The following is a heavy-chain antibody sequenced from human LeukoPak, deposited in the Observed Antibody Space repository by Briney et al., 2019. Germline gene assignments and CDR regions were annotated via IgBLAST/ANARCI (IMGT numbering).Heavy chain of an antibody. CDR2: ITDST. V-gene: IGHV3-23*01. Sequence: GGSLRLSCAASGFTVSSYAMTWVRQAPGKGLEWVSAITDSTYFADSVKGRFTISRDSSKNTVYLQMNILRAEDTAVYYCARYCSGGRCYSGFDPWGQGGLVTVSS. J-gene: IGHJ5*02. CDR1: GFTVSSYA. CDR3: ARYCSGGRCYSGFDP. D-gene: IGHD2-15*01.